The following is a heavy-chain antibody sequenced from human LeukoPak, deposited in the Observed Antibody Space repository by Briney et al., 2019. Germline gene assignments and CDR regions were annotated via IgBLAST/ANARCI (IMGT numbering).Heavy chain of an antibody. D-gene: IGHD3-22*01. CDR1: GGTFSSYA. V-gene: IGHV1-69*05. CDR2: IIPIFGTA. J-gene: IGHJ4*02. CDR3: ARGRHYYDSSGYYLDY. Sequence: SVKVSCKASGGTFSSYAISWVRQAPGQGLEWMGGIIPIFGTANYAQKFQGRVTITTDESTSTAYMELSSLRSEDTAVYYCARGRHYYDSSGYYLDYWGQGTLVTVSS.